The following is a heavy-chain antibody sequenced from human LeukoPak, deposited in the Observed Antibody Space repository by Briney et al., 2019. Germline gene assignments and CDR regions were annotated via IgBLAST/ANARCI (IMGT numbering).Heavy chain of an antibody. CDR2: INHSGST. D-gene: IGHD4-23*01. V-gene: IGHV4-34*01. CDR1: GGSFSGYY. Sequence: ASETLSLTCAVYGGSFSGYYWSWIRQPPGKGLEWIGEINHSGSTNYNPSLKSRVTISVDTSKNQFSLKLSSVTAADTAVYYCARLYGGNSLLYNWFDPWGQGTLVTVSS. J-gene: IGHJ5*02. CDR3: ARLYGGNSLLYNWFDP.